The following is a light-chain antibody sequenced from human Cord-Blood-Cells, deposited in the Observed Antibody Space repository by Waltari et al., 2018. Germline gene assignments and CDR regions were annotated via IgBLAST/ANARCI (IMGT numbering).Light chain of an antibody. Sequence: QSALTQPASVSGSPGQSITISCTGTSSDVGGYNYVSWYQQHPGKAPKLMIYEVSNRPSRVSHRFSGSKSGSTVSLTISGLQAEDEADYYCSSYTSSSTWVFGGGPKLTVL. J-gene: IGLJ3*02. CDR1: SSDVGGYNY. V-gene: IGLV2-14*01. CDR2: EVS. CDR3: SSYTSSSTWV.